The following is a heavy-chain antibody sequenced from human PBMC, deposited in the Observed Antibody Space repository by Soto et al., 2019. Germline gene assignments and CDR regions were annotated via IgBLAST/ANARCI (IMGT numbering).Heavy chain of an antibody. D-gene: IGHD3-3*01. V-gene: IGHV4-34*01. CDR2: INHSGST. Sequence: SETLSLTCAVYGGSFSGYYWSWIRQPPGKGLEWIGEINHSGSTNYNPSLKSRVTISVDTSKNQFSLKLSSVAAADTAVYYCARVGRPASFYDFWSGYRENWFDPWGQGTLVTVSS. CDR3: ARVGRPASFYDFWSGYRENWFDP. J-gene: IGHJ5*02. CDR1: GGSFSGYY.